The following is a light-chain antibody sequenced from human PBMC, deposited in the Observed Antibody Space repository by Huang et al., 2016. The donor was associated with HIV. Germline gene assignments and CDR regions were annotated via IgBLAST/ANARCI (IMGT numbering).Light chain of an antibody. Sequence: DIQLTQSPSTLSASVGDRVTITCRASESISSRLAWYQQKPGKAPNLLSYKTASLESGVPSRFSGSGSGTEFTLTISSLQPDDFATYYCQQYNSYSRTFGQGTKVEIK. CDR2: KTA. CDR1: ESISSR. V-gene: IGKV1-5*03. J-gene: IGKJ1*01. CDR3: QQYNSYSRT.